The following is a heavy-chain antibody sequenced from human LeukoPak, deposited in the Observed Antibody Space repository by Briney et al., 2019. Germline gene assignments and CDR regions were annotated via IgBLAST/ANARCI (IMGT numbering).Heavy chain of an antibody. CDR2: IYYNGSA. V-gene: IGHV4-39*01. CDR1: GGSINTLSYY. D-gene: IGHD3-10*01. CDR3: AAYPPGVYRPVDY. J-gene: IGHJ4*02. Sequence: PSETLSLTCSVSGGSINTLSYYWGWVRQPPGKGLEWIGRIYYNGSADYNPSLKSRVTLIVDTSKNQFSLKVTSLTSADTAVYYCAAYPPGVYRPVDYWGQGTLVTVSS.